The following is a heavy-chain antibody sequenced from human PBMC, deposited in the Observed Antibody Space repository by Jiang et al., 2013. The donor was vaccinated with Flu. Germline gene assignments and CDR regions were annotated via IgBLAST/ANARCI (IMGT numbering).Heavy chain of an antibody. Sequence: SGAEVKEPGASVKVSCKASGYMFRSYGISWVRQAPGQGLEWMGWINTETGDTKYAQKLQGRVTMTMDASTSTGFMELRGLSSDDTAVYYCTRPSSCTRGSCFSVYWGQGTPGHRLL. J-gene: IGHJ4*02. V-gene: IGHV1-18*01. D-gene: IGHD2-15*01. CDR3: TRPSSCTRGSCFSVY. CDR1: GYMFRSYG. CDR2: INTETGDT.